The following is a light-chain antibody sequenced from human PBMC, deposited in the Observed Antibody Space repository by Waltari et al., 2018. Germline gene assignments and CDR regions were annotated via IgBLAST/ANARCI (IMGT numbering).Light chain of an antibody. J-gene: IGKJ2*01. V-gene: IGKV3-20*01. CDR3: QQYGSSVMYT. Sequence: VLTQSPGTLSLSPGESATLSCRASQSITKKFFAWYQQTPGQAPRLLIYGASSRAAGIPDRFSGSGSGTDFTLTISRLEPEDSAVYYCQQYGSSVMYTFGQGTKLEIK. CDR2: GAS. CDR1: QSITKKF.